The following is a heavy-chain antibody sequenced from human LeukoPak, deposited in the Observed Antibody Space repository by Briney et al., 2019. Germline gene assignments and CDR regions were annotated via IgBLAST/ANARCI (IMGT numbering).Heavy chain of an antibody. Sequence: GGSLRLSCAASGFTFSDHHMTWIRQAPGQGLEWISYISGDGETIYFADSVKGRFSVSRDNAKTSLYLQMDRLRVDDTAIYYCARTYVYYYHFLDVWGKGNTVIVSP. J-gene: IGHJ6*04. D-gene: IGHD3-10*02. CDR3: ARTYVYYYHFLDV. CDR2: ISGDGETI. CDR1: GFTFSDHH. V-gene: IGHV3-11*01.